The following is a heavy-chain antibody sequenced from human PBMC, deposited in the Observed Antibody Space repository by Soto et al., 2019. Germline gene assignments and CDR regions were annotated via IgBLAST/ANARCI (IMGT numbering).Heavy chain of an antibody. Sequence: EVQLLESGGGLVQLGGSLRLSCAASGFTFSSYAMSWVRQAPGKGLEWVSVISGSGGSTYYADSVKGRFTISRDNSKNTLYLQMNSLRAEDTAVYYCAKRNWGGWYFDLWGRGTLVTVSS. D-gene: IGHD7-27*01. V-gene: IGHV3-23*01. CDR3: AKRNWGGWYFDL. CDR2: ISGSGGST. CDR1: GFTFSSYA. J-gene: IGHJ2*01.